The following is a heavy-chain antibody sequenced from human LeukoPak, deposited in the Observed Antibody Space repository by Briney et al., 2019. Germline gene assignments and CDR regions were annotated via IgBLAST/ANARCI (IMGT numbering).Heavy chain of an antibody. CDR1: GFTLPGHT. CDR3: AKRGVVIRVFLVGFHKEAYYFES. V-gene: IGHV3-23*01. CDR2: IGGRDDRT. D-gene: IGHD3/OR15-3a*01. Sequence: TGGSLRLSCAASGFTLPGHTMTWLRQAPGKGLEWVSIIGGRDDRTYYADFVKGRFTISRDNSKNTLFLQMNSLRAEDTAVYFCAKRGVVIRVFLVGFHKEAYYFESWGQGALVTVSS. J-gene: IGHJ4*02.